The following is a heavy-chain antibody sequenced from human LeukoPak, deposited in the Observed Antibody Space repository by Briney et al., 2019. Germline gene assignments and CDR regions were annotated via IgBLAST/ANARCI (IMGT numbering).Heavy chain of an antibody. J-gene: IGHJ6*02. D-gene: IGHD3-22*01. CDR1: GYSFTSYW. Sequence: GESLKISCKGSGYSFTSYWIGWVRQMPGKGLEWMGIIYPGDSDTRYSPSFQGQVTISADKSISTAYLQWSSLKASDTAMYYCARRGGSGYYPYCYYYGMDVWGQGTTVTVSS. CDR3: ARRGGSGYYPYCYYYGMDV. CDR2: IYPGDSDT. V-gene: IGHV5-51*01.